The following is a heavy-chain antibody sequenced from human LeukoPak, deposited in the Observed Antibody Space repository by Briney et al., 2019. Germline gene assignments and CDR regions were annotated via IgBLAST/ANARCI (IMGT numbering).Heavy chain of an antibody. Sequence: KSSETLSLTCTVSGGSISSYYWSWIRQPPGKGLEWGGYIYYSGSTNYNPSLKSRVTISVETSNNQFSLKLSSVTAADSAVYYFARYKLVGWQQLVYFDYWGQGTLVTVSS. CDR1: GGSISSYY. CDR3: ARYKLVGWQQLVYFDY. D-gene: IGHD6-13*01. CDR2: IYYSGST. V-gene: IGHV4-59*01. J-gene: IGHJ4*02.